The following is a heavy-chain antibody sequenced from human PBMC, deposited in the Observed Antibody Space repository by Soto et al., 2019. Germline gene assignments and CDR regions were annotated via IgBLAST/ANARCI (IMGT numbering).Heavy chain of an antibody. Sequence: QLQLQESGPGLVKPSETLSLTCTVSGGSISSSSYYWGWIRQPPGKGLEWIGSIYYSGSTYYNPSLKSRVTISVDTSKNQFSLKLSSVTAADTAVYYCARGIRGTWWFDPWGQGTLVTVSS. D-gene: IGHD5-12*01. V-gene: IGHV4-39*01. J-gene: IGHJ5*02. CDR2: IYYSGST. CDR1: GGSISSSSYY. CDR3: ARGIRGTWWFDP.